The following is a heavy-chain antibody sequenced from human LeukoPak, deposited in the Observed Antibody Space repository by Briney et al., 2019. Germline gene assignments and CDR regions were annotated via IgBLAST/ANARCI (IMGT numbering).Heavy chain of an antibody. CDR3: AIPYYDSSGYLINAFDI. J-gene: IGHJ3*02. V-gene: IGHV1-18*04. CDR1: GYTFTGYY. Sequence: ASVKVSCKASGYTFTGYYMHWVRQAPGQGLEWMGWISAYNGNTNYAQKLQGRVTMTTDTSTSTAYMELRSLRSDDTAVYYCAIPYYDSSGYLINAFDIWGQGTMVTVSS. CDR2: ISAYNGNT. D-gene: IGHD3-22*01.